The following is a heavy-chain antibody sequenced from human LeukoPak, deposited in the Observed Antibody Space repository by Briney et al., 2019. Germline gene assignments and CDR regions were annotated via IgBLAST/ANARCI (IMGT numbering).Heavy chain of an antibody. J-gene: IGHJ6*03. Sequence: GGSLRLSCTASGFMFSRLGMQWVRQAPGEGLEWVAMIWHDGSVEEYADSVKGRITISRDNSQNTLYLQMNSLRDDDTAVYYCAKEGDQFRGYLDAWGKGTTVTVSS. CDR3: AKEGDQFRGYLDA. D-gene: IGHD3-16*01. CDR1: GFMFSRLG. CDR2: IWHDGSVE. V-gene: IGHV3-33*06.